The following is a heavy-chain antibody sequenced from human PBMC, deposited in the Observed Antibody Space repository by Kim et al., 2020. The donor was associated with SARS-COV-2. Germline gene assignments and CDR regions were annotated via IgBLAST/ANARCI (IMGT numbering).Heavy chain of an antibody. V-gene: IGHV5-10-1*01. CDR2: IDPSDSYT. J-gene: IGHJ6*02. CDR1: GYSFTSYW. Sequence: GESLKISCKGSGYSFTSYWISWVRQMPGKGLEWMGRIDPSDSYTNYSPSFQGHVTISADKSISTAYLQWSSLKASDTAMYYCARHARSYSSSWLFYYGMDVWGQGTTVTVSS. CDR3: ARHARSYSSSWLFYYGMDV. D-gene: IGHD6-13*01.